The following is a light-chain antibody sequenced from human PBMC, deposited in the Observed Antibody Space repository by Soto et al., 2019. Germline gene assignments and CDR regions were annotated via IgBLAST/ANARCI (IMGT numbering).Light chain of an antibody. CDR1: SSDVGGYNF. CDR3: SSYGSGSTYV. Sequence: QSVLTQPASVSGSPGQSITISCTGTSSDVGGYNFVSWYQQHPYKAPKLMIYEVTNRPSGASNRFSGSKSGNTASLTISGLQAEDEADYYCSSYGSGSTYVFGTGTKVTVL. CDR2: EVT. J-gene: IGLJ1*01. V-gene: IGLV2-14*01.